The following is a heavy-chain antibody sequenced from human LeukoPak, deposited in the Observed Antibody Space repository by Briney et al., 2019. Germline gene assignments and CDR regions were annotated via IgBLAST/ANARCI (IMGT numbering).Heavy chain of an antibody. CDR3: ARAADTAMPYYYYGMDV. D-gene: IGHD5-18*01. CDR2: IKQDGSEK. J-gene: IGHJ6*02. Sequence: GGSLRLSCAASGFTFSSYWMSWVRQAPGKGLEWVANIKQDGSEKYYVDSVKGRFTISRDNAKNSLYLQMNSLRAEDTAVYYCARAADTAMPYYYYGMDVWGQGTTVTVSS. CDR1: GFTFSSYW. V-gene: IGHV3-7*01.